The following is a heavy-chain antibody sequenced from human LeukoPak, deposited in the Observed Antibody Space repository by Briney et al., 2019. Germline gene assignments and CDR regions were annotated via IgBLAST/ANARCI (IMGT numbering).Heavy chain of an antibody. CDR1: GASISSTTYY. D-gene: IGHD3-10*02. Sequence: PSETLSLTCTVSGASISSTTYYWGWIRQPPRKGLEWIASIYYSGSTYYNPSLKSRVTISVDASKNQFSLKLSSVTAADTAVYYCARDYLGSGSLRLGPGGHVAFDYWGQGTLVTVSS. J-gene: IGHJ4*02. CDR3: ARDYLGSGSLRLGPGGHVAFDY. CDR2: IYYSGST. V-gene: IGHV4-39*02.